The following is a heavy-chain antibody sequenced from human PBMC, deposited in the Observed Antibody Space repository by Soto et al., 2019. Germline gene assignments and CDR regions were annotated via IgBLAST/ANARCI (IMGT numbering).Heavy chain of an antibody. D-gene: IGHD6-13*01. V-gene: IGHV3-30*18. Sequence: GGSLRLSCAASGFTFSSYGMHRVRQAPGKGLEWVAVISYDGSNKYYADSVKGRFTISRDNSKNTLYLQMNSLRAEDTAVYYYAKQLAAAGSPPISYGMDVWGQGTTVTVSS. J-gene: IGHJ6*02. CDR3: AKQLAAAGSPPISYGMDV. CDR1: GFTFSSYG. CDR2: ISYDGSNK.